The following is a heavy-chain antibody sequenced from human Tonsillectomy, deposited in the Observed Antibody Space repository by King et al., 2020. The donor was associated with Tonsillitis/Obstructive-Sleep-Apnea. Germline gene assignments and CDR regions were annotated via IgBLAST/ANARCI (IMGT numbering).Heavy chain of an antibody. V-gene: IGHV4-4*07. D-gene: IGHD3-22*01. J-gene: IGHJ3*02. CDR3: ARVAHYYDSSGYYHDAFDI. CDR1: GGSISSYY. CDR2: IYTSGST. Sequence: QLQESGPGLVKPSETLSLTCTVSGGSISSYYWSWIRQPAGKGLEWIGLIYTSGSTNYNPSLKSRVTMSVDTSKNQFSLKLISVTAADTAVYYCARVAHYYDSSGYYHDAFDIWGQGTMVTVSS.